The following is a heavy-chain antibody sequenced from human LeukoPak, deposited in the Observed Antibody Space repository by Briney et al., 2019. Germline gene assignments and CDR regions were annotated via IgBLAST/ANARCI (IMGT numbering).Heavy chain of an antibody. Sequence: TGGSLRLSCAASGFTFGAFWMDWVRQAPGKGLVWVSRIHPDGKNTAYADSVKGRFTISRDNSKNTLYLQMNSLRAEDTAEHYCAKGVLSFRYFDYWGQGTLVTVSS. V-gene: IGHV3-74*01. CDR3: AKGVLSFRYFDY. CDR2: IHPDGKNT. CDR1: GFTFGAFW. J-gene: IGHJ4*02. D-gene: IGHD3-9*01.